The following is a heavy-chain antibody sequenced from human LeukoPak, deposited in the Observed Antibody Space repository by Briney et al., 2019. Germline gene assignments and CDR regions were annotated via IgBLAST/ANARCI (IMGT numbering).Heavy chain of an antibody. J-gene: IGHJ5*02. D-gene: IGHD3-10*01. CDR3: AKDTDPGTYENWFHP. CDR2: ISGDGGAT. CDR1: GFTFGTFA. V-gene: IGHV3-23*01. Sequence: GVLRLSCAASGFTFGTFAMNWVRQAPGKGPEWVSGISGDGGATYYADSVKGRFTISRDNFKNTLYLNMNTLRAEDTAFYYCAKDTDPGTYENWFHPWGQGTLVTVSS.